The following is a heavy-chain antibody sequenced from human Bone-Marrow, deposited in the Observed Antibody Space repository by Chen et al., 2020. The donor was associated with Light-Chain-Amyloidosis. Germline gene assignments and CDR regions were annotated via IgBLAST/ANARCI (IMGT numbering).Heavy chain of an antibody. CDR2: IYPDDSCA. V-gene: IGHV5-51*01. CDR1: GYTFPNYW. J-gene: IGHJ4*02. Sequence: EVQLEQSGPEVKKPGESLKISCKGSGYTFPNYWIGWVRQMPGKGLEWMGVIYPDDSCARYSPAFEGQVTNSADKAIPPAYLPRRSLKASDTAMYYCARRRDGYNFDYWGQGTLVTVSS. D-gene: IGHD5-12*01. CDR3: ARRRDGYNFDY.